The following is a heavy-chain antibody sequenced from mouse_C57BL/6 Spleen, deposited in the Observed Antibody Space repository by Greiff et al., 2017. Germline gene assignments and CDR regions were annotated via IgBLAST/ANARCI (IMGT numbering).Heavy chain of an antibody. CDR1: DYSFTDYN. CDR2: INPNYGTT. J-gene: IGHJ3*01. Sequence: VQLQQSGPELVKPGASVKISCKASDYSFTDYNMTWVQQSNGKSLEWIAVINPNYGTTSYTQKFKGKATLTVDQSSSTAYMQLNSLTSEDSAVYYCARSENYDGSCPFAYGGQGTLVTVSA. V-gene: IGHV1-39*01. CDR3: ARSENYDGSCPFAY. D-gene: IGHD2-3*01.